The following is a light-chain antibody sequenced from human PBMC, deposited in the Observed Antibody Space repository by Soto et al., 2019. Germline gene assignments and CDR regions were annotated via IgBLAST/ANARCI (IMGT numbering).Light chain of an antibody. CDR2: DNY. V-gene: IGLV1-51*01. CDR3: GTWDTSLSAGV. Sequence: QSALTQPASVSGSPGQSITISCTGTSSDFGSYSVVSWYQQLPGSAPKLLIYDNYKRPSGIPDRFSGSKSGTSATLVITGLQTGDEASYYCGTWDTSLSAGVIGGGTKLTVL. CDR1: SSDFGSYSV. J-gene: IGLJ2*01.